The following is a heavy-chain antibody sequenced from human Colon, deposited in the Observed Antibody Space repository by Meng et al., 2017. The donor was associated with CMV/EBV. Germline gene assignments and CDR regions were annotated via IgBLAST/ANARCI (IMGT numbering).Heavy chain of an antibody. CDR3: ARGYGPAAIIDF. V-gene: IGHV3-23*01. CDR2: ISASGATT. CDR1: GFTFSSHA. Sequence: GESLMISCAASGFTFSSHAMTWVRQVPGKGLEWVSAISASGATTYYADSVRGRFIITRDNSKNSLSLQVNSLRGDDSAIYYCARGYGPAAIIDFWGQGTLVTVSS. D-gene: IGHD2-15*01. J-gene: IGHJ4*02.